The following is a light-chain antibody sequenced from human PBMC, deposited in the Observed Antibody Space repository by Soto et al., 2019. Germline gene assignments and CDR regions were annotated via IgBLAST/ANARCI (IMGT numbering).Light chain of an antibody. CDR1: SSDVGSYNS. CDR2: DVS. CDR3: SSFTSSSSYV. V-gene: IGLV2-14*03. Sequence: QSDLAQPASVSGSPGQSITISCTGTSSDVGSYNSVSWYQQYPGKAPTLMIHDVSNRPSGVSNRFSGSKSGNTASLTISGLQAEDEADYYCSSFTSSSSYVFGSGTKLTVL. J-gene: IGLJ1*01.